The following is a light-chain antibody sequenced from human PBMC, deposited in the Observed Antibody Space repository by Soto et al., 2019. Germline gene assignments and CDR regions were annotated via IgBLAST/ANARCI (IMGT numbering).Light chain of an antibody. CDR2: DVS. J-gene: IGLJ1*01. CDR3: CSYAGSYTYV. Sequence: QSVLTQPRSVSGSPGQSVTISCPGTSSDVGGYNYVSWYQQHPGKAPKLMIYDVSKRPSRVPDRFSGSKSGNTASLTISGLQAEDEADYYCCSYAGSYTYVFGTGTKLTVL. V-gene: IGLV2-11*01. CDR1: SSDVGGYNY.